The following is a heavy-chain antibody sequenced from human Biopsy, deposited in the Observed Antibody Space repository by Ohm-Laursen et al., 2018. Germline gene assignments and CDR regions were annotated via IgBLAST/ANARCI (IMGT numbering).Heavy chain of an antibody. J-gene: IGHJ4*02. D-gene: IGHD1-1*01. CDR1: SNTFSAYH. Sequence: TLSLTCAVFSNTFSAYHWIWMPQPPGMGWECIGQINQAGTTNYNPSIKSRDYISADASKYVFLLRLSPVAVADSAVYLCGDGIRGMDYWGQGALVTVSS. CDR2: INQAGTT. CDR3: GDGIRGMDY. V-gene: IGHV4-34*08.